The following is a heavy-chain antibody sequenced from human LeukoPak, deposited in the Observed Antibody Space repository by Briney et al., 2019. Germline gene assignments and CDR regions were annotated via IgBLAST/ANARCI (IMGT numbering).Heavy chain of an antibody. Sequence: SETLSLTCAVSGGSFSGYFWTWIRQAPGKGLEWIGEINHSGSTNYNASLESRVTISVDTSKKQFSLNLNSVTAADTAVYYCARKFRNQFDSSGLFGFWGQGTLVTVSS. D-gene: IGHD3-22*01. CDR1: GGSFSGYF. CDR3: ARKFRNQFDSSGLFGF. V-gene: IGHV4-34*01. J-gene: IGHJ4*02. CDR2: INHSGST.